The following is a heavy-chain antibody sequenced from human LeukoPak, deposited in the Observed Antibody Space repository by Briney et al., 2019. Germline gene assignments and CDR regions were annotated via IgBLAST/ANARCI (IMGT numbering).Heavy chain of an antibody. J-gene: IGHJ4*02. CDR3: ARDLSFGSLDF. Sequence: GGSLRLSCAASGFTLSSHGMHWVRQAPGKGLEWVALIWYDGSKENYADSVKGRFTISRDMSKNTLNLQMNSLRVEDTAVFNCARDLSFGSLDFWGQGTLVTVSS. CDR2: IWYDGSKE. D-gene: IGHD1-26*01. CDR1: GFTLSSHG. V-gene: IGHV3-33*01.